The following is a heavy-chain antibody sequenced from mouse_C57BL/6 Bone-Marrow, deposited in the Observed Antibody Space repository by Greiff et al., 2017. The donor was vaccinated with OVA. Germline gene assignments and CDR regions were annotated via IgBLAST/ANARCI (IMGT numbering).Heavy chain of an antibody. CDR3: AKNGLTGHWYFDV. D-gene: IGHD4-1*01. V-gene: IGHV2-5*01. Sequence: VQLQQSGPGLVQPSQSLSITCTVSGFSLTSYGVHWVRQSPGKGLEWLGVIWRGGSTDYTAAFMSRLSITKDNSKSQVFFKMNSLQADDTAIYYCAKNGLTGHWYFDVWGTGTTVTVSS. J-gene: IGHJ1*03. CDR1: GFSLTSYG. CDR2: IWRGGST.